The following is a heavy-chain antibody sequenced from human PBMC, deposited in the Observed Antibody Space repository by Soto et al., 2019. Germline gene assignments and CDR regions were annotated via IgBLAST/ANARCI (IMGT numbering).Heavy chain of an antibody. D-gene: IGHD6-19*01. Sequence: EGQLVESGGGLVQPGRSGSLSCAASGFTFDDYAMHWVRQAPGKGLEWVSGISWNSGSIGYADSEKGRFTISRDNAKNSLYLQMNSLRAEDTALYYCAKDMQQWLVSHFDYWGQGTLVTVSS. CDR2: ISWNSGSI. CDR3: AKDMQQWLVSHFDY. J-gene: IGHJ4*02. V-gene: IGHV3-9*01. CDR1: GFTFDDYA.